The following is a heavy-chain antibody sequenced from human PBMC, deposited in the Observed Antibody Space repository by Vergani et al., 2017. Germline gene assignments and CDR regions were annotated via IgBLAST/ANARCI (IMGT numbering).Heavy chain of an antibody. CDR3: ASHLDYYGSGKDAFDI. CDR1: GGSIRSSNYY. J-gene: IGHJ3*02. CDR2: IYYSWST. D-gene: IGHD3-10*01. Sequence: QLQLQESGPGLVKPSETLSLTCSVSGGSIRSSNYYWGWIRQPPGKELEWIGTIYYSWSTYYNPSLQSLVTISVDTSQNQFSLKLSSVTAADTAVYYCASHLDYYGSGKDAFDIWGQGTMVTVSS. V-gene: IGHV4-39*01.